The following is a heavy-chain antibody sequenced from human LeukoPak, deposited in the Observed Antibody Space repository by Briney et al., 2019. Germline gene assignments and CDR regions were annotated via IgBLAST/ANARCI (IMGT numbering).Heavy chain of an antibody. V-gene: IGHV3-74*01. CDR3: ARMVGASTSWFDP. CDR1: GFTFSSYW. D-gene: IGHD1-26*01. Sequence: GVSLRLSCAASGFTFSSYWMHWVRQAPGKGLVWVSRIDTDGSRTSYADSVKGRFTISRDNAKNRLYLQMNSLRGEDTAVYYCARMVGASTSWFDPWGQGTLVTVPS. J-gene: IGHJ5*02. CDR2: IDTDGSRT.